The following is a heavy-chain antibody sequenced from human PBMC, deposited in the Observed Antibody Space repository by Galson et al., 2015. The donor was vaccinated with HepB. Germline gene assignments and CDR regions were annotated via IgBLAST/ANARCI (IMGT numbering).Heavy chain of an antibody. D-gene: IGHD2-2*01. V-gene: IGHV4-61*02. Sequence: TLSLTCTVSGDSISSANYYWSWIRQPAGKGLEWIGRIYTSGNTNYNPSLKSRVTMSVDTSKNQFSLKLSSVTAADTAVYYCASFSPRGNEDQWGQGTLVTVSS. CDR2: IYTSGNT. CDR3: ASFSPRGNEDQ. CDR1: GDSISSANYY. J-gene: IGHJ4*02.